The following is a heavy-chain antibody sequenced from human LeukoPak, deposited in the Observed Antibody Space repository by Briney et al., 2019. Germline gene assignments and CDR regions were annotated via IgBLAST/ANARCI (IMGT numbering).Heavy chain of an antibody. J-gene: IGHJ4*02. CDR3: ARDLRYFDWSPFDY. CDR1: GFTFSSYE. CDR2: ISSSGSTI. Sequence: PGGSLRLSCAASGFTFSSYEMSWVRQAPGKGLEWVSYISSSGSTIYYADSVKGRFTISRDNAKNSLYLQMNSLRAEDTAVYYCARDLRYFDWSPFDYWGQGTLVTVSS. V-gene: IGHV3-48*03. D-gene: IGHD3-9*01.